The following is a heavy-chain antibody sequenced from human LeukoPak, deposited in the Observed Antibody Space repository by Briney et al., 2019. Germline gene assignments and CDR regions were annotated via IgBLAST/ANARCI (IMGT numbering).Heavy chain of an antibody. CDR2: INHSGST. V-gene: IGHV4-34*01. CDR3: TYYDFWRQLED. D-gene: IGHD3-3*01. CDR1: GGSFSGYY. J-gene: IGHJ4*02. Sequence: SETLSLTCAVYGGSFSGYYRSWIRQPPGKGLEWIGEINHSGSTNYNPSLKSRVTISVDTSKNQFSLKLSSVTAADTAVYYCTYYDFWRQLEDWGQGTLVTVSS.